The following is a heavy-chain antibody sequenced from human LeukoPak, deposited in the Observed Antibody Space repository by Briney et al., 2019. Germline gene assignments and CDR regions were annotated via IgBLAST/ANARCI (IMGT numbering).Heavy chain of an antibody. D-gene: IGHD3-10*01. Sequence: SETLSLTCTVSGGSISSYYWSWIRQPPGKGLEWIGYIYYSGSTDYNPSLKSRVTISVDTSKNQFSLELSSVTAADTAVYYCAGAGGVRGVIGLFYYYYGMDVWGQGTTVTVSS. V-gene: IGHV4-59*08. CDR2: IYYSGST. J-gene: IGHJ6*02. CDR3: AGAGGVRGVIGLFYYYYGMDV. CDR1: GGSISSYY.